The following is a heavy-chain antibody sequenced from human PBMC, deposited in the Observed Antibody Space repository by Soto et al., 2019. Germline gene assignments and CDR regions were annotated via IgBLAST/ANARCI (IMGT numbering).Heavy chain of an antibody. CDR3: AREPPIPGSGSYDYYYYGMDV. J-gene: IGHJ6*02. Sequence: QVQLVQSGAEVKKPGASVKVSCKASGYTFTSYGISWVRQAPGQGLEWMGWISAYNGNTNYAQKLQGRVTMTTDTSTSTAYMELRSLRSDDTAVYYWAREPPIPGSGSYDYYYYGMDVWGQGTTVTVSS. CDR1: GYTFTSYG. V-gene: IGHV1-18*01. D-gene: IGHD3-10*01. CDR2: ISAYNGNT.